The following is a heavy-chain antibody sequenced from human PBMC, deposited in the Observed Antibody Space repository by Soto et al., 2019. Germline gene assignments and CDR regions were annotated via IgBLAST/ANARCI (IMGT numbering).Heavy chain of an antibody. D-gene: IGHD6-25*01. Sequence: EVHLLESGGGLVQPGGSLRLSCAASGFTFSSYSMSWVRQAPGKGLEWVSSITNTGGNTYYADSVKGRFTISRDNSKNTLYLQMNRLRAEDTALYYCAKTATMTIRDGFDYWCQGTLVTVSS. CDR2: ITNTGGNT. J-gene: IGHJ4*02. CDR1: GFTFSSYS. CDR3: AKTATMTIRDGFDY. V-gene: IGHV3-23*01.